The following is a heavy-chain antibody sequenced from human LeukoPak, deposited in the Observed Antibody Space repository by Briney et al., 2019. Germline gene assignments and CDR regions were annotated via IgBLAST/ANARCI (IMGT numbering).Heavy chain of an antibody. J-gene: IGHJ6*02. Sequence: ASVKVSCKVSGYTLTELSMHWVRQAPGKGLEWMGGFDPEDGETIYAQKFQGRVTITADKSTSTAYMELSSLRSEDTAVYYCALISDSYYYGMDVWGQGTTVTVSS. CDR2: FDPEDGET. CDR1: GYTLTELS. CDR3: ALISDSYYYGMDV. D-gene: IGHD2-21*02. V-gene: IGHV1-24*01.